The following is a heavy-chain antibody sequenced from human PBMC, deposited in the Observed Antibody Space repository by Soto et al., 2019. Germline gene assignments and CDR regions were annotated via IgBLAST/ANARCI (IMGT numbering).Heavy chain of an antibody. V-gene: IGHV1-46*01. CDR3: ARDGGVYYYGSGSYWPPAD. Sequence: GASVKVSCKSSGYTFTSYHMHWVLQAPGQGLDWMGIINPSGGSTSYAQKFQGRVTMTRDTSISTAYMELSRLRSDDTAVYYCARDGGVYYYGSGSYWPPADWGQGTLVTVSA. D-gene: IGHD3-10*01. J-gene: IGHJ4*02. CDR1: GYTFTSYH. CDR2: INPSGGST.